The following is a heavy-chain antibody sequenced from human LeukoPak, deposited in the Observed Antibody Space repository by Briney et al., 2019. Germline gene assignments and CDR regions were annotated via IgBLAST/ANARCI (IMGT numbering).Heavy chain of an antibody. Sequence: GGSLRLSCAASGFTFDDYAMHWVRQAPGKGLEWVSGIGWSSGSIGYADSVKGRFTISRDNAKNSLYLQMNSLRAEDTALYYCARDFYGGPYYFDYWGQGTLVTVSS. CDR1: GFTFDDYA. CDR3: ARDFYGGPYYFDY. D-gene: IGHD4-17*01. V-gene: IGHV3-9*01. CDR2: IGWSSGSI. J-gene: IGHJ4*02.